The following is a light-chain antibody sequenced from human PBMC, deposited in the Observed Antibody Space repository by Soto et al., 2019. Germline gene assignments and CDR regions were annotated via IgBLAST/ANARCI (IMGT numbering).Light chain of an antibody. J-gene: IGLJ1*01. V-gene: IGLV2-14*01. CDR3: SSYTTSSTLV. CDR1: SSDVGGYKY. Sequence: QSVLTQPASVSGSPGQSITVSCTGTSSDVGGYKYVSWYQHHPGRAPKLMIYEVNNRPSGVSHRFSGSKSGNTASLTISGLQPEDEADYYCSSYTTSSTLVFGTGTKFAVL. CDR2: EVN.